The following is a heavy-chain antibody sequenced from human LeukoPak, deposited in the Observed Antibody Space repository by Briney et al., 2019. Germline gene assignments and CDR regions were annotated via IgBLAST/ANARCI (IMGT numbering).Heavy chain of an antibody. CDR1: GFTFGDYA. J-gene: IGHJ4*02. CDR3: TRDYDYVWGSYRYDSY. V-gene: IGHV3-49*03. Sequence: SLRLSCTASGFTFGDYAMSWFRQAPGKGLEWVGFIRSKAYGGTTEHAASVKGRFTISRDDSKSIAYLQMNSLKTEDTAVYYCTRDYDYVWGSYRYDSYWGQGTLVTVSS. CDR2: IRSKAYGGTT. D-gene: IGHD3-16*02.